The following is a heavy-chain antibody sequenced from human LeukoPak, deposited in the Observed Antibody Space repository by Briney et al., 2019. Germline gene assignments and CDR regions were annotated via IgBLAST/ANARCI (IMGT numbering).Heavy chain of an antibody. Sequence: GGSLRLTCAASGFTFSSYWMSWVRQAPGKGLEWVANIKQDGSEKYYVDSVKGRFTISRDNAKNSLYLQMNSLRAEDTAVYYCPRGYYSSSGRGMDVWGQGTTVTVSS. J-gene: IGHJ6*02. D-gene: IGHD6-13*01. CDR3: PRGYYSSSGRGMDV. CDR1: GFTFSSYW. V-gene: IGHV3-7*01. CDR2: IKQDGSEK.